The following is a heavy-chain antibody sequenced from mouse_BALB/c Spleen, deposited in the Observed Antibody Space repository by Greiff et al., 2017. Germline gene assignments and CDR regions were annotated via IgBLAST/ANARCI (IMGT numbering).Heavy chain of an antibody. CDR3: ARGGTSY. V-gene: IGHV1-80*01. CDR2: IYPGDGDT. Sequence: QVHVKQSGAELVRPGSSVKISCKASGYAFSSYWMNWVKQRPGQGLEWIGQIYPGDGDTNYNGKFKGKATLTADKSSSTAYMQLSSLTSEDSAVYFCARGGTSYWGQGTTLTVSS. J-gene: IGHJ2*01. CDR1: GYAFSSYW.